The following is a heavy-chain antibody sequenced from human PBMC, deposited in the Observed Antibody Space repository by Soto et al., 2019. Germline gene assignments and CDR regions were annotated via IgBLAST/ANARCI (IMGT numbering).Heavy chain of an antibody. CDR2: ISVYSGNT. Sequence: QVQLVQSGGEVKKPGASVKVPCKASGYTFTSYVISWVRQAPGQGLEWMGWISVYSGNTNYAQKFQERVIMTTDTSTNTAYMELRSLRSDDTAVYYCARQRGPLVAGPLLDWHFDLWGRGTLVSVSS. V-gene: IGHV1-18*01. D-gene: IGHD6-19*01. CDR3: ARQRGPLVAGPLLDWHFDL. CDR1: GYTFTSYV. J-gene: IGHJ2*01.